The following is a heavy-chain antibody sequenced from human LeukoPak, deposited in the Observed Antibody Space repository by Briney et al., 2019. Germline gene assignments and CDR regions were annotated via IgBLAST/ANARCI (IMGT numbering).Heavy chain of an antibody. D-gene: IGHD1-26*01. V-gene: IGHV4-34*01. CDR3: ARFRTVGATPAGFDY. Sequence: SETLSLTCAVYGGSFSGYYWSWIRQPPGKGLEWIGEINHSGSTNYNPSLKSRVTISVDTSKNQFSLKLSSVTAADTAVYYCARFRTVGATPAGFDYWGQGTLVTVSS. J-gene: IGHJ4*02. CDR2: INHSGST. CDR1: GGSFSGYY.